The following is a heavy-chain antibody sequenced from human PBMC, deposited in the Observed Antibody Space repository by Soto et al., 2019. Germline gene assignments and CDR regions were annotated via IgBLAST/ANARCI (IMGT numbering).Heavy chain of an antibody. CDR3: ARQGYYYDSSGYYVHFDY. CDR1: GGSISSSSYY. D-gene: IGHD3-22*01. CDR2: IYYSGST. J-gene: IGHJ4*02. Sequence: SETLSLTCTVSGGSISSSSYYWGWIRQPPGKGLEWIGSIYYSGSTYYNPSLKSRVTISVDTSKNQFSLKLSSVTAADTAVYYCARQGYYYDSSGYYVHFDYWGQGTLVTVSS. V-gene: IGHV4-39*01.